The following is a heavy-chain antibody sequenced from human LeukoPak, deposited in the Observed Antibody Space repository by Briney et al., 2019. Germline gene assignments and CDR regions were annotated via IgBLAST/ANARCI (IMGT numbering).Heavy chain of an antibody. J-gene: IGHJ4*02. CDR2: ISGSGGST. D-gene: IGHD3-10*01. CDR1: GFTFDDYG. V-gene: IGHV3-23*01. CDR3: AKDMVRGVINGY. Sequence: GGSLRLSCAASGFTFDDYGMNWVRQAPGKGLEWVSAISGSGGSTYYADSVKGRFTISRDNSKNTLYLQMNSLRAEDTAVYYCAKDMVRGVINGYWGQGTLVTVSS.